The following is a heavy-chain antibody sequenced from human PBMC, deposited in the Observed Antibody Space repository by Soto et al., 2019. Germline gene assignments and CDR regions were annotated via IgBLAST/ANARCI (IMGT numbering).Heavy chain of an antibody. J-gene: IGHJ3*02. V-gene: IGHV3-7*05. D-gene: IGHD6-13*01. Sequence: EVQLVESGGGLVQPGGSLTLSCAASEFAFSSYWMTWVRQAPGKGLEWVANIRKDGSQRSYLDSVRGRFTISRDNSKSSLYLQMNSLRAEDTALYFCARDVSPGSSGWYFDAFDIWGQGTMVTVSS. CDR1: EFAFSSYW. CDR2: IRKDGSQR. CDR3: ARDVSPGSSGWYFDAFDI.